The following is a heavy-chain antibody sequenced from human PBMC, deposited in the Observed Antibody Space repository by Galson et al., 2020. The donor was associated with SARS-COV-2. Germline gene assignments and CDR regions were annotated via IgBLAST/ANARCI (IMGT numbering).Heavy chain of an antibody. D-gene: IGHD3-10*01. Sequence: GGSLRLSCAASGFTFNNYAMSWVRQAPGKGLEWVSVIYTSGNTYYADSVRGRFTISRDNSNNTMYLQMNSLRVEDTAVYYCAKCLEEGSGTYWNYFDPWGQGTLVTVSS. J-gene: IGHJ5*02. V-gene: IGHV3-23*03. CDR2: IYTSGNT. CDR3: AKCLEEGSGTYWNYFDP. CDR1: GFTFNNYA.